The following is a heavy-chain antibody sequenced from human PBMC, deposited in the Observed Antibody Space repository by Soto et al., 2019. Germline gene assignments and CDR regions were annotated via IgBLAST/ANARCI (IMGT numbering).Heavy chain of an antibody. J-gene: IGHJ4*02. V-gene: IGHV3-23*01. CDR2: ISGSGDST. CDR3: AKTGWEFVQLAYYFDS. D-gene: IGHD1-1*01. CDR1: GFMFNNYA. Sequence: PGGSLRLSCAASGFMFNNYAMSWVRQPPGKGLAWVSAISGSGDSTFYADSVKGRFTITRDNSKNTLYLQMNSLSAEDTAIYYCAKTGWEFVQLAYYFDSWGQGTPVTVSS.